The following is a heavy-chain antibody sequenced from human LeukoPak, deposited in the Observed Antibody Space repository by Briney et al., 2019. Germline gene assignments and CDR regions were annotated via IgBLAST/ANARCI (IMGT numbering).Heavy chain of an antibody. CDR1: GGSISSSSYY. CDR3: ARGVVPVWWYDY. J-gene: IGHJ4*02. Sequence: PSETLSLTCTVSGGSISSSSYYWGWIRQPPGKGLEWIGSIYYSGSTYYNPSLKTPVTISVDKSKNQFSLKLSSVAGEDTAVYYCARGVVPVWWYDYWGQGTLVTVSS. CDR2: IYYSGST. D-gene: IGHD2-15*01. V-gene: IGHV4-39*07.